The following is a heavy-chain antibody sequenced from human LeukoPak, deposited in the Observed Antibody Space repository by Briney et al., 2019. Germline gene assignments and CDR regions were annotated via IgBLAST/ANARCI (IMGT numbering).Heavy chain of an antibody. CDR2: IKYDGSTK. Sequence: GGSLRLSCAASGFTFTNSWMAWVRQAPGRGLEWVANIKYDGSTKHYADSLKGRFIISRDNPKNSLYLQMNSLRVEDTAVYYCARDPLRYLRVGHYGYWGQGTLVAVSS. V-gene: IGHV3-7*01. CDR3: ARDPLRYLRVGHYGY. J-gene: IGHJ4*02. CDR1: GFTFTNSW. D-gene: IGHD3-9*01.